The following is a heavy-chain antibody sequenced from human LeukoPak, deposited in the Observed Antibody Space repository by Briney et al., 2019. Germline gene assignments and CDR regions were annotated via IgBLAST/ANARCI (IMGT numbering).Heavy chain of an antibody. J-gene: IGHJ4*02. Sequence: PSETLSLTCAVYGESFSGYYWSWIRQPPGKGLEWIGEINHSGSTNYNPSLKSRVTISVDTSKNQFSLKLSSVTAADTAVYYCASTNWNYDYWGQGTLVTVSS. CDR1: GESFSGYY. D-gene: IGHD1-7*01. V-gene: IGHV4-34*01. CDR2: INHSGST. CDR3: ASTNWNYDY.